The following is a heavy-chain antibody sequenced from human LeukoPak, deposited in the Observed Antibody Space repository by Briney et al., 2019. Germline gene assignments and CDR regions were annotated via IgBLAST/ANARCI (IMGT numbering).Heavy chain of an antibody. CDR3: AKDRGYNYGKGIDY. D-gene: IGHD5-18*01. CDR2: ISYDGSNK. Sequence: GGSLRLSCAASGFTFSSYAMHWVRQAPGKGLEWVAVISYDGSNKYYADSVKGRFTISRDNAKNSLYLQMNSLRAEDTALYYCAKDRGYNYGKGIDYWGQGTLVTVSS. J-gene: IGHJ4*02. CDR1: GFTFSSYA. V-gene: IGHV3-30-3*01.